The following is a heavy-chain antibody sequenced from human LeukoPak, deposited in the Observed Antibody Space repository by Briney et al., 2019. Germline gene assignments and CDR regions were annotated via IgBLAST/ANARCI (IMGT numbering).Heavy chain of an antibody. J-gene: IGHJ4*02. CDR2: INPNSGGT. CDR3: ARDRQQIRYFDW. Sequence: ASVKVSCKASGYTFIGYYIHWVRQAPGQGLEWMGWINPNSGGTNYAQKLQGRVTMTRDTSISTAYMELSSLRSDDTAVYYCARDRQQIRYFDWLGQGTLVTVSS. CDR1: GYTFIGYY. V-gene: IGHV1-2*02. D-gene: IGHD3-9*01.